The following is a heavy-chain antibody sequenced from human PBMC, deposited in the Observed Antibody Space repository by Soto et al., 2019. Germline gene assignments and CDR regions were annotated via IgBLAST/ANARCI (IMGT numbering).Heavy chain of an antibody. CDR1: GYSFTSYW. Sequence: GESLKISGKGSGYSFTSYWIGWVRQMPGKGLEWMGMIYPGDSDTRYSPSFQGEVTISANKSISTAYLQWSSLKASDTAMYYCARRRYSSSWSTLGYGMDVWGQGTTVTVSS. CDR2: IYPGDSDT. J-gene: IGHJ6*02. D-gene: IGHD6-13*01. V-gene: IGHV5-51*01. CDR3: ARRRYSSSWSTLGYGMDV.